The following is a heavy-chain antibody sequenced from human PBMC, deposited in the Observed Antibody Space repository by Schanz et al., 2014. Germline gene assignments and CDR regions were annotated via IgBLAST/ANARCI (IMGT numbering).Heavy chain of an antibody. J-gene: IGHJ6*02. D-gene: IGHD1-7*01. CDR3: ASLIGTTSAHFYGMDV. CDR1: RFTVTSYY. Sequence: EMQLVESGGGLIQPGGSLRLSCAASRFTVTSYYMSWVRQAPGKGLEWVSVIYSGDNTYYADSVKGRFTISRDNSKNTVYLQMNSLRAEDTAVYFCASLIGTTSAHFYGMDVWGQGTTVTVSS. CDR2: IYSGDNT. V-gene: IGHV3-53*01.